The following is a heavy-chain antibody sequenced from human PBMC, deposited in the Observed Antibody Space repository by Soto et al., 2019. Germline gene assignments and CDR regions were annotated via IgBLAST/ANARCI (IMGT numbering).Heavy chain of an antibody. D-gene: IGHD3-3*01. J-gene: IGHJ4*02. CDR1: GFTFSSYA. CDR2: ISYDGSNK. V-gene: IGHV3-30-3*01. CDR3: AIERVAYPSGDYFDY. Sequence: QVQLVESGGGVVQPGRSLRLSCAASGFTFSSYAMHWVRQAPGKGLEWVAVISYDGSNKYYADSVKGRFTISRDNSKNTLYLQMNSLRAEDTAVYYCAIERVAYPSGDYFDYWGQGTLVTVSS.